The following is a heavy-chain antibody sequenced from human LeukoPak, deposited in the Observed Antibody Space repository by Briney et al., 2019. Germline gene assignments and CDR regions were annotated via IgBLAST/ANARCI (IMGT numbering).Heavy chain of an antibody. J-gene: IGHJ5*02. V-gene: IGHV3-21*01. CDR3: ARSMGGSNDL. CDR1: GFTFSDHY. CDR2: ISSSSSYI. Sequence: GGSLRLSCAASGFTFSDHYMDWVRQAPGKGLEWVSSISSSSSYIYYADSVKGRFTISRDNSKNTVYLQMNSLTAEDTAIYYCARSMGGSNDLWGQGTLVSVSS. D-gene: IGHD4-11*01.